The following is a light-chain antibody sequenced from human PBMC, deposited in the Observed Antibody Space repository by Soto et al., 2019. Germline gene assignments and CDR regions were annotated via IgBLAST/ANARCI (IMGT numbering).Light chain of an antibody. V-gene: IGLV1-44*01. Sequence: QSALTQPPSASGTPGQRVTISCSGSSSNIGSNTVNWYQQLPGTAPKLLIYSNNERPSGVPDRFSGSKSGTSASLAISGLQSEDEADFYCEAWDDSLNDYVIGPGTKVTV. CDR1: SSNIGSNT. CDR2: SNN. CDR3: EAWDDSLNDYV. J-gene: IGLJ1*01.